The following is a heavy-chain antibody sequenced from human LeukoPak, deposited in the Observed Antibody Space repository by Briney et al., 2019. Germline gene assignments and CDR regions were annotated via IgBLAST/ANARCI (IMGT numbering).Heavy chain of an antibody. CDR2: MNPNSGNT. V-gene: IGHV1-8*03. CDR1: GYTFTSYD. J-gene: IGHJ4*02. CDR3: ASYGDYFGSGSHSPYYY. Sequence: ASVKVSCKASGYTFTSYDINWVRQATGQGLEWMGWMNPNSGNTGYAQKFQGRVTITRNTSISTAYMELSSLRSDDTAVYYCASYGDYFGSGSHSPYYYWGQGTLVTVSA. D-gene: IGHD3-10*01.